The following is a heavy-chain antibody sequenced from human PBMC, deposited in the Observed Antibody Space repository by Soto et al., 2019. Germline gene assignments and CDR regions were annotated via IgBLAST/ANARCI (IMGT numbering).Heavy chain of an antibody. Sequence: QVRLQESGPGLVKPSQTLSLTCTVSGGSISSGGYYWSWIRQHPGKGLEWIGYIYYSGSTYYNPSLKSRVTISVDTSKNQFSLKLSSVTAADTAVYYCARGGIVVVVAARDAFDIWGQGTMVTVSS. CDR1: GGSISSGGYY. CDR2: IYYSGST. V-gene: IGHV4-31*03. CDR3: ARGGIVVVVAARDAFDI. J-gene: IGHJ3*02. D-gene: IGHD2-15*01.